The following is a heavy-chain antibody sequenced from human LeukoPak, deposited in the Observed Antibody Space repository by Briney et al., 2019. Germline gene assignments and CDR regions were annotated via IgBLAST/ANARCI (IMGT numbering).Heavy chain of an antibody. Sequence: SETLSLTCTVSGGSISSYYWSWIRQPPGKGLEWIGYIYYSGSTNYNPSLKSRVTISVDTSKNQFSLKLSSVTAADTAVYYCARDSGGSYYDFDYWGQGTLVTVSS. J-gene: IGHJ4*02. V-gene: IGHV4-59*12. CDR3: ARDSGGSYYDFDY. CDR1: GGSISSYY. D-gene: IGHD1-26*01. CDR2: IYYSGST.